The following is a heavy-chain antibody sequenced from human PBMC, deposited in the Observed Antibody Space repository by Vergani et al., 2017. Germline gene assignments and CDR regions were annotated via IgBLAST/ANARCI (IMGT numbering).Heavy chain of an antibody. D-gene: IGHD4-23*01. J-gene: IGHJ5*02. Sequence: QVQLVQSGAEVKKPGASVKVSCKASGYTFTGYYMHWVRQAPGQGLEWMGWINPNSGGTNYAQKFQGRVTITADESTSTAYMELSSLRSEDTAVYYCARVTTVVTPPWFDPWGQGTLVTVSS. V-gene: IGHV1-2*02. CDR2: INPNSGGT. CDR1: GYTFTGYY. CDR3: ARVTTVVTPPWFDP.